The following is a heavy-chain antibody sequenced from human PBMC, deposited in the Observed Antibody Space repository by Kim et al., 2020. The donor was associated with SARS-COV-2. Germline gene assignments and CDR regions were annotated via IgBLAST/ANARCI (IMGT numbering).Heavy chain of an antibody. CDR1: GGSISSGGYY. D-gene: IGHD3-10*01. CDR2: IYYSGST. CDR3: AREGGRVGQVRGVIFPVN. V-gene: IGHV4-31*03. J-gene: IGHJ4*02. Sequence: SETLSLTCTVSGGSISSGGYYWSWIRQHPGKGLEWIGYIYYSGSTYYNPSLKSRVTISVDTSKNQFSLKLSSVTAADTAVYYCAREGGRVGQVRGVIFPVNWGQGTLVTVSS.